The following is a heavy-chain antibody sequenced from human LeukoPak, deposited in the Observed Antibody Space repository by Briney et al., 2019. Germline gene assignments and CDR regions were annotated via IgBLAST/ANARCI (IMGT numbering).Heavy chain of an antibody. CDR1: GYTFSDYY. D-gene: IGHD6-6*01. CDR2: INPNSGGT. Sequence: ASVRVSCKASGYTFSDYYMHWVRQAPGQGLEWMGWINPNSGGTNYAQKFQGRVTITADKSTSTAYMELSSLRSEDTAVYYYARDSEQLVDYWGQGTLVTVSS. J-gene: IGHJ4*02. CDR3: ARDSEQLVDY. V-gene: IGHV1-2*02.